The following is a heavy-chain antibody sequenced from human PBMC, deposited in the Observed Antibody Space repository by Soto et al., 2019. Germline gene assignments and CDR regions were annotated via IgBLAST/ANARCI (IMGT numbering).Heavy chain of an antibody. D-gene: IGHD6-19*01. CDR1: GASISRDH. V-gene: IGHV4-59*08. CDR2: YSGST. CDR3: AKYTSGGGGRGY. J-gene: IGHJ4*02. Sequence: QVQLQESGPGLVKPSETLSLTCTVSGASISRDHWNWIRQPPGKGLEWIGDYSGSTNYNPSLKSRVTISVDTSKNHFSLKLSSVTAADTAVYFCAKYTSGGGGRGYWGQGTLVTVSS.